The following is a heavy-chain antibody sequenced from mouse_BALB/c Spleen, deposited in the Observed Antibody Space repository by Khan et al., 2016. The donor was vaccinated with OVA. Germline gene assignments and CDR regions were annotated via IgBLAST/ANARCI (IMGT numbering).Heavy chain of an antibody. CDR1: GFSLTSYG. CDR2: IWSGGST. Sequence: QIQLVQSGPGLVQPSQSLSITCTVSGFSLTSYGVHWVRQSPGKGLEWLGVIWSGGSTDYNAAFISRLSISKDNSKSQVFFKMNSLQADDTAIYYCVRNSQCITTVVAFYAMDYWGQETSITVSS. D-gene: IGHD1-1*01. CDR3: VRNSQCITTVVAFYAMDY. V-gene: IGHV2-4-1*01. J-gene: IGHJ4*01.